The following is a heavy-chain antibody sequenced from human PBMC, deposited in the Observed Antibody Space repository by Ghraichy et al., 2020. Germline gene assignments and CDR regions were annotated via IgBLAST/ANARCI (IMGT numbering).Heavy chain of an antibody. V-gene: IGHV4-59*01. J-gene: IGHJ5*02. CDR1: GGSISSYY. D-gene: IGHD6-13*01. CDR3: ARAIYSSSWYWFDP. Sequence: SETLSLTCTVSGGSISSYYWSWIRQPPGKGMEWIGYLSNSGSTNYNPSLKSRVTISVDTSKNQFSLKLSSVTAADTALYYCARAIYSSSWYWFDPWGQGTLVTVSS. CDR2: LSNSGST.